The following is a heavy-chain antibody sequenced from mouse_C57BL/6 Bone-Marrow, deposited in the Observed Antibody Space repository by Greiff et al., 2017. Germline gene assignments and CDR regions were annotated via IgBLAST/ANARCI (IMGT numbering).Heavy chain of an antibody. Sequence: QVQLKQSGAELAKPGASVKLSCKASGYTFTSYWMHWVKQRPGQGLEWIGDINPSSGYTKYTQKFKDKATLTADKSSSTAYMQLSSLTSEDSAVXYCASGAMRLWLRPLYAMDYWGQGTSVTVSS. J-gene: IGHJ4*01. D-gene: IGHD3-1*01. CDR1: GYTFTSYW. CDR3: ASGAMRLWLRPLYAMDY. CDR2: INPSSGYT. V-gene: IGHV1-7*01.